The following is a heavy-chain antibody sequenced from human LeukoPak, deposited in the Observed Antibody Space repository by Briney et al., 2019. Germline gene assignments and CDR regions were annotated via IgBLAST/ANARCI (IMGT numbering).Heavy chain of an antibody. V-gene: IGHV1-24*01. J-gene: IGHJ6*03. CDR1: GYTLTELS. CDR3: ATDPTVTTRGGYYMDV. D-gene: IGHD4-11*01. CDR2: FDPEDGET. Sequence: ASVKVSCKVSGYTLTELSMHWVRQAPGKGLEWMGGFDPEDGETIYAQKFQGRVTMTEDTSTDTTYMELSSLRSEDTAVYYCATDPTVTTRGGYYMDVWGKGTTVTVSS.